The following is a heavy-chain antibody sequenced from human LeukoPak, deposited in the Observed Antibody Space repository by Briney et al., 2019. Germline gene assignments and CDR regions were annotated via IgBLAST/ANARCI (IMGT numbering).Heavy chain of an antibody. CDR2: INSDGSTI. CDR1: GFTFMGYW. Sequence: GGALRLPCSASGFTFMGYWMHWGRQSPGGGRVWFSHINSDGSTITYSDSVKGRFTISKDNAKNTMYLQMNSLRAEDTAVYYCASAYNMDVWGQGTTVTVSS. D-gene: IGHD5-24*01. J-gene: IGHJ6*02. V-gene: IGHV3-74*01. CDR3: ASAYNMDV.